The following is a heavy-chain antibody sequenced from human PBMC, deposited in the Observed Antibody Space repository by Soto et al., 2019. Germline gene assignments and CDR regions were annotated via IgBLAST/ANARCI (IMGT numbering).Heavy chain of an antibody. CDR3: GSFEGAYYFDD. V-gene: IGHV3-72*01. J-gene: IGHJ4*02. D-gene: IGHD3-9*01. Sequence: GGSLRLSCAASGFSFSAYFIDWVRQAPGKGLEWVGRPRSKANSHTTENAAYVKGRFTISRDDSQNSLYLQMNSLKTEDTAVYYCGSFEGAYYFDDWGLGTLVTVSS. CDR2: PRSKANSHTT. CDR1: GFSFSAYF.